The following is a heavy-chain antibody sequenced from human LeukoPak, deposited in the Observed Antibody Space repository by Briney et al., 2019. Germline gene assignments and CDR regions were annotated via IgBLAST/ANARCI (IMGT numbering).Heavy chain of an antibody. V-gene: IGHV3-48*01. Sequence: GGSLRLSCAASGFTFSNYSMNWVRQAPGKGLEWVSYISSSSSTIYYADSVRGRFTISRDNAKNSLYLQMNSLRAEDTAVYYCARGSGPIVVVPAANDYWGQGTLVTVSS. CDR3: ARGSGPIVVVPAANDY. CDR2: ISSSSSTI. CDR1: GFTFSNYS. J-gene: IGHJ4*02. D-gene: IGHD2-2*01.